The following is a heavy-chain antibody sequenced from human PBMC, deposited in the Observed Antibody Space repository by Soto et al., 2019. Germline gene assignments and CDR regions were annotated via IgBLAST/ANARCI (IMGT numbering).Heavy chain of an antibody. CDR2: IYWDDSK. J-gene: IGHJ4*02. CDR3: AHKGPEDWPNDY. Sequence: QITLKESGPTLVRPTQTLTLTCAFSGFSLSTSGVGVGWIRQPPGKALEWLAVIYWDDSKHYSPSLRSRLTITTDTSKSQVVLTMTNMDPIDTGTYYCAHKGPEDWPNDYWGQVTMVTFSS. V-gene: IGHV2-5*02. D-gene: IGHD3-9*01. CDR1: GFSLSTSGVG.